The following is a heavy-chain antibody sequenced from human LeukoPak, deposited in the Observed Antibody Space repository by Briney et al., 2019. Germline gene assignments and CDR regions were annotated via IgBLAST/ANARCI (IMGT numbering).Heavy chain of an antibody. D-gene: IGHD5-18*01. CDR1: GYTFTGYY. CDR2: INPNGGGT. V-gene: IGHV1-2*02. J-gene: IGHJ6*02. Sequence: GASVKVSCKASGYTFTGYYMHWVRQAPGQGREWRGWINPNGGGTNYAQKFQGRVTMTRDTSISTAYMELSRLRSDDTAVYYCARDLAPGDTAMAHYYYYGMDVWGQGATVTASS. CDR3: ARDLAPGDTAMAHYYYYGMDV.